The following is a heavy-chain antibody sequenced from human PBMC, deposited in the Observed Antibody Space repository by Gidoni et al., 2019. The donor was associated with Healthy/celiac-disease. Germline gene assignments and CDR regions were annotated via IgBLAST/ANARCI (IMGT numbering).Heavy chain of an antibody. D-gene: IGHD2-15*01. CDR2: ISGSGGST. V-gene: IGHV3-23*01. CDR1: GFTFSSYA. J-gene: IGHJ4*02. Sequence: EVQLLESGGGLVQPGGSLRLSCAASGFTFSSYAMSWVRQAPGKGLEWGSAISGSGGSTYYADSVKGRFTISRDNSKNTLYLQMNSLRAEDTAVYYCAKPPRPSLVAAMVYWGQGTLVTVSS. CDR3: AKPPRPSLVAAMVY.